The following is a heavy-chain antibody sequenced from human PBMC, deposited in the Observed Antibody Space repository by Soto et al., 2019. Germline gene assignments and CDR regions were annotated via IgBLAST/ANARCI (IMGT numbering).Heavy chain of an antibody. CDR2: ISGSGDRT. D-gene: IGHD3-22*01. CDR3: VKDDGGYPSTAPH. J-gene: IGHJ4*02. V-gene: IGHV3-23*01. CDR1: GITISNYP. Sequence: EVQLLESRGGLVQPGGSLRLSCAASGITISNYPMSWVRHAPGKGLDWVSGISGSGDRTYYADSAKGRFTISKDISRNSLSLQLDSLGVEDTAVYFCVKDDGGYPSTAPHWGQGTLVTVSS.